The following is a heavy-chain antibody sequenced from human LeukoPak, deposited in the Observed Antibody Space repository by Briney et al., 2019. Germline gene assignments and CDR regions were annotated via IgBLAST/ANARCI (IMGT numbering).Heavy chain of an antibody. CDR2: TYTSGST. CDR1: GESVSSYS. D-gene: IGHD4-23*01. V-gene: IGHV4-4*07. J-gene: IGHJ5*01. Sequence: TETLSLTSTVSGESVSSYSWSWNRQPPGKGLEWIGRTYTSGSTKYTRSLRSRVTMSVDTSKHQFSLNLSSATAADTAVYCCARVGGYYNWFDFWGRGTLVSVSS. CDR3: ARVGGYYNWFDF.